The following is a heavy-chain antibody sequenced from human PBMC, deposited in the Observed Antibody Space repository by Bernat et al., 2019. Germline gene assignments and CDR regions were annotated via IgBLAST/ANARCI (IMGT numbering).Heavy chain of an antibody. CDR2: ISSSSSYI. CDR3: ARGYCSGTSCYHSNAFYI. D-gene: IGHD2-2*01. V-gene: IGHV3-21*01. CDR1: GFTFSSYS. J-gene: IGHJ3*02. Sequence: EVQLVESGGGLVKPGGSLRLSCAASGFTFSSYSMNWVRQAPGKGLEWVSSISSSSSYIYYADSVKGRFTISRDNAKNSLYLQMNSLRAEDTAVYYCARGYCSGTSCYHSNAFYIWGQGTMVTVSS.